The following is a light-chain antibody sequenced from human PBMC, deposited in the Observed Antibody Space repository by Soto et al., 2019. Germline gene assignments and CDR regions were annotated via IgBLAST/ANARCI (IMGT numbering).Light chain of an antibody. Sequence: EIVLTQSPGTLSLSPGERATLSCRTSQSVTSSSLAWYQQKPGQAPRLLIYDASIRATGIPDRFSGSGSGTDFTLTISGLEPEDFAVYYCQQYDSSPRTFGQGTMVETK. J-gene: IGKJ1*01. CDR2: DAS. V-gene: IGKV3-20*01. CDR1: QSVTSSS. CDR3: QQYDSSPRT.